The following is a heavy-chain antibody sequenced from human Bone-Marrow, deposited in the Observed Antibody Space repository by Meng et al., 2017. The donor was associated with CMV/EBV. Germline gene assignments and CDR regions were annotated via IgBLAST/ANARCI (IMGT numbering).Heavy chain of an antibody. CDR3: ARGGDSSRWYHRNGYFDY. Sequence: SETLSPTCAASGGSISSSNWWSWVRQPPGKGLGWIGEIYHSGSTNYNPSLKSRVTISVDTSKNQFYLKLSSVPAADTSVYYCARGGDSSRWYHRNGYFDYWGQGTLVTVSS. J-gene: IGHJ4*02. CDR1: GGSISSSNW. V-gene: IGHV4-4*02. CDR2: IYHSGST. D-gene: IGHD6-13*01.